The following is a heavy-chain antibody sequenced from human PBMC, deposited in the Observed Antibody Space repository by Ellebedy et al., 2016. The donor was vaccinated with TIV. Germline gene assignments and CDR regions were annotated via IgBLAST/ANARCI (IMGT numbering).Heavy chain of an antibody. D-gene: IGHD3-3*01. CDR3: AREAPYDFWSGYYPRYYGMDV. CDR2: IYYSGST. V-gene: IGHV4-31*03. J-gene: IGHJ6*02. Sequence: SETLSLXCTVSGGSISSGGYYWSWIRQHPGKGLEWIGYIYYSGSTYYNPSLKSRVTISVDTSKNQFSLKLSSVTAADTAVYYCAREAPYDFWSGYYPRYYGMDVWGQGTTVTVSS. CDR1: GGSISSGGYY.